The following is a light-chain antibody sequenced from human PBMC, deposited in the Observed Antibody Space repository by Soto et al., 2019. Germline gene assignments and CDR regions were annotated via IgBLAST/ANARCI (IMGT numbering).Light chain of an antibody. CDR2: ESS. CDR3: CSYVGSSTLV. J-gene: IGLJ3*02. Sequence: QSALTQPASVSGSPGQSITISCTGTSSDVGSYNLVSWYRQHPGKAPKLMIYESSKRPSGLSNRFSGSKSGNTASLTISGLQAEDEADYYCCSYVGSSTLVFGGGTKVTVX. V-gene: IGLV2-23*01. CDR1: SSDVGSYNL.